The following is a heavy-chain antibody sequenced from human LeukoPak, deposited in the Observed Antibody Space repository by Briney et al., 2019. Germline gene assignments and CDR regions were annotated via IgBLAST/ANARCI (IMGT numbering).Heavy chain of an antibody. CDR2: IYYSGST. D-gene: IGHD5-18*01. V-gene: IGHV4-34*01. J-gene: IGHJ4*02. Sequence: SETLSLTCAVYGGSFSGYYWSWIRQPPGKGLEWIGGIYYSGSTYYNPSLKSRVTISVDTSKNQFSLKLSSVTAADTAVYYCARDYFEEGYSYGYNYWGQGTLVTVSS. CDR3: ARDYFEEGYSYGYNY. CDR1: GGSFSGYY.